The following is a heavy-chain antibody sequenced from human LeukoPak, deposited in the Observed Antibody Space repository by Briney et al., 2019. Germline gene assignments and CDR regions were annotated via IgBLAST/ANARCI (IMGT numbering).Heavy chain of an antibody. D-gene: IGHD2-2*01. Sequence: ASVKVSCKTSGYTFTTYGVSWVRQAPGQGPEWMGWVSGYTANTNYAERFQGRVTMTTDTSTSTVYLELTSLRSDDTAVYYCARGEVSASLYYFDFWGQGTLVTVS. CDR2: VSGYTANT. J-gene: IGHJ4*02. CDR1: GYTFTTYG. CDR3: ARGEVSASLYYFDF. V-gene: IGHV1-18*01.